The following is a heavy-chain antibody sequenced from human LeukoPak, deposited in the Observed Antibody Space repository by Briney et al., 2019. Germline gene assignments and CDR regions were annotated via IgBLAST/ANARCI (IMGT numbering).Heavy chain of an antibody. D-gene: IGHD4-11*01. J-gene: IGHJ4*02. CDR3: AGTTDYSSFLAF. Sequence: SQTLSLTCAVSGDSVSSSSAVWNWIRQSPSRGLEWLGRTYYRSKWHNEYAESVKSRISITADTSKNQFSLQLNSVTPEDTAEYFCAGTTDYSSFLAFWGQGTLVTVSS. CDR2: TYYRSKWHN. CDR1: GDSVSSSSAV. V-gene: IGHV6-1*01.